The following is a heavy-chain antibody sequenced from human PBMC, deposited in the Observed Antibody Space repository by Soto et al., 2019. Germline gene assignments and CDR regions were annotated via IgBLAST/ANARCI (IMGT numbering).Heavy chain of an antibody. V-gene: IGHV1-18*04. CDR2: ISAYNGNT. D-gene: IGHD3-3*01. CDR3: ARVDDFLGMAYFDY. CDR1: GYTFTNYG. J-gene: IGHJ4*02. Sequence: ASVKVSCKASGYTFTNYGISWVRQAPGQGLEWMGWISAYNGNTNYAQKLQGRVTMTTDTSTSTAYMELRSLGSDDAAVYYCARVDDFLGMAYFDYWGQGTLVTVSS.